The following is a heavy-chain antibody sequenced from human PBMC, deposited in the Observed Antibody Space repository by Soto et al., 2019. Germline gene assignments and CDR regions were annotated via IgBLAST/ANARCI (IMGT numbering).Heavy chain of an antibody. Sequence: QVQLQQRGAGLLKPSETLSLTCAVYGGSLSGYYWNWIRQPPGKGLEWIGEINHSGSTNYNPSLKSRVTISVDTSKNQFSLKLSSVTAADTAVYYCARGWGRIFDYWGQGMLVTVSS. V-gene: IGHV4-34*01. J-gene: IGHJ4*02. D-gene: IGHD7-27*01. CDR1: GGSLSGYY. CDR2: INHSGST. CDR3: ARGWGRIFDY.